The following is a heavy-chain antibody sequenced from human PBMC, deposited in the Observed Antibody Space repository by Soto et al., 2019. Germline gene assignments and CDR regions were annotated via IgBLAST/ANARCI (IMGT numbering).Heavy chain of an antibody. CDR3: ARDFTGSASYYYGRDV. CDR1: GGSISSGGYY. D-gene: IGHD3-10*01. Sequence: PSETLSLTCTVSGGSISSGGYYWSWIRQHPGKGLEWIGYIYYSGSTYYNPSLKSRVTISVDTSKNQFSLKLSSVTAADTAVYYCARDFTGSASYYYGRDVWGQGTTVTVSS. J-gene: IGHJ6*02. V-gene: IGHV4-31*03. CDR2: IYYSGST.